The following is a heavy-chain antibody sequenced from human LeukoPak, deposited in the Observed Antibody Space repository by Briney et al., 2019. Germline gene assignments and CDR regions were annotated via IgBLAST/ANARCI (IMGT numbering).Heavy chain of an antibody. D-gene: IGHD2-2*01. CDR2: INPNSGGT. CDR1: GYTFTGYY. V-gene: IGHV1-2*02. Sequence: GASVKVSCKASGYTFTGYYMHWVRQAPGQGLEWMGWINPNSGGTNYAQKFQGRVTMTTDTSTSTAYMELRSLTSDDTAVYSCARVGAYCTSTSGLDYLGEGTLVTVSS. CDR3: ARVGAYCTSTSGLDY. J-gene: IGHJ4*02.